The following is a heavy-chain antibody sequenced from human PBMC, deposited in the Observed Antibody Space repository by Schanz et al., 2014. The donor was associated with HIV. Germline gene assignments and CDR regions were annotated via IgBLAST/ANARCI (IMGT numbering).Heavy chain of an antibody. Sequence: QVQLQESGPGLVKPSETLSLTCTVSGASISSYYWSWIRQPPGKGLEWIGYTHYRGSTNYNPSLKSRGSTSVDTSKNQFSLKLSSVTAADTAVYYCARGQFGELFYGMDVWGRGTTVIVSS. D-gene: IGHD3-10*01. V-gene: IGHV4-59*01. CDR3: ARGQFGELFYGMDV. CDR2: THYRGST. CDR1: GASISSYY. J-gene: IGHJ6*02.